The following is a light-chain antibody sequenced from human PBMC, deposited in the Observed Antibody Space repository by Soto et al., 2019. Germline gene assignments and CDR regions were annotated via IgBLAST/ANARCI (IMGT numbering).Light chain of an antibody. CDR1: QSVSDW. CDR2: DAS. CDR3: QQYNSYSIT. V-gene: IGKV1-5*01. J-gene: IGKJ5*01. Sequence: IQLTQSHSTLSASLGEGADIXWRASQSVSDWLAWYQQKPGKAPKLLIYDASSLESGVPSRFSGSGSGTEFTLTISSLQPDDFATYYCQQYNSYSITFGQGTRLEIK.